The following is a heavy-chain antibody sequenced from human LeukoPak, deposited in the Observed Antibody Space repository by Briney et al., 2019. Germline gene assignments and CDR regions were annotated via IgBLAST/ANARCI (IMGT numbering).Heavy chain of an antibody. CDR2: TSSGGTTI. CDR1: GFTFSDNY. Sequence: GGSLRLSCAASGFTFSDNYMSWIRQAPGKGLEWVSYTSSGGTTIYYADSVKGRFTISRDNAKKSLYLQMNSLPAEDAAVYYCARGPLTWFDPWGQGTLVTVSS. V-gene: IGHV3-11*01. J-gene: IGHJ5*02. CDR3: ARGPLTWFDP.